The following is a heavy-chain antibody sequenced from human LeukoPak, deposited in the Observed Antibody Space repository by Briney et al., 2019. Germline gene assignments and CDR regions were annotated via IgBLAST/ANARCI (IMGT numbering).Heavy chain of an antibody. V-gene: IGHV1-8*01. CDR3: ARGPDVDTAMVIWWPSYYYYMDV. CDR2: MNPNSGNT. Sequence: ASVKVSCKASGCTFTSYDINWVRQATGQGLEWMGWMNPNSGNTGYAQKFQGRVTMTRNTSISTAYMELSSLRSEDTAVYYCARGPDVDTAMVIWWPSYYYYMDVWGKGTTATVSS. J-gene: IGHJ6*03. D-gene: IGHD5-18*01. CDR1: GCTFTSYD.